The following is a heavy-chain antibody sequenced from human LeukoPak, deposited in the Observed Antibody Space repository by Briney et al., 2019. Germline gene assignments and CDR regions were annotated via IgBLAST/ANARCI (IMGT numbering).Heavy chain of an antibody. D-gene: IGHD1-26*01. J-gene: IGHJ4*02. V-gene: IGHV1-24*01. CDR1: GYTLTELS. CDR3: ATDRGTEGAFDY. CDR2: FDPEDGET. Sequence: ASVKVSCKASGYTLTELSMHWVRQAPGKGLEWMGGFDPEDGETIYAQKFQGRVTMTEDTSTDTAYMELSSLRSEDTAVYYCATDRGTEGAFDYWGQGTLVTVSS.